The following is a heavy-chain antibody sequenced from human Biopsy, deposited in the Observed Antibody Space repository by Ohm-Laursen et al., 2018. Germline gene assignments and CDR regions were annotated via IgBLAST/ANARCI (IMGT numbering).Heavy chain of an antibody. Sequence: PSETLSLTCPVSGGSIDFKYWTWIRQSADKGLEWIGRITPTGVTHYNPSLESRVTMSLDTSKKLFSLKLSSVTAADTAMYYCARELMEYYDSSGYFDHWGQGSLVTVSS. CDR3: ARELMEYYDSSGYFDH. D-gene: IGHD3-22*01. CDR1: GGSIDFKY. CDR2: ITPTGVT. V-gene: IGHV4-4*07. J-gene: IGHJ4*02.